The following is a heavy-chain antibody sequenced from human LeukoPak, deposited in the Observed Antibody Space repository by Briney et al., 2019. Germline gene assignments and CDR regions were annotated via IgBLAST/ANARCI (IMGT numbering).Heavy chain of an antibody. CDR3: ARDLASNTGWEFDY. D-gene: IGHD6-19*01. CDR1: GFTVSSNY. J-gene: IGHJ4*02. CDR2: IYGGGST. V-gene: IGHV3-53*01. Sequence: GGSLRLSCAASGFTVSSNYMNWVRQAPGKGLAWVSLIYGGGSTYYADSVKGRFTISRDNSKNTLYLQMNSLRAEDTAVYYCARDLASNTGWEFDYWGQGTLVTVSS.